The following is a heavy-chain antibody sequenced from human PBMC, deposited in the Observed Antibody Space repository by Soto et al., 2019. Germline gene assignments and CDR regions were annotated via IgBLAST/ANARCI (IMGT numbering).Heavy chain of an antibody. CDR1: GFNFRGYG. V-gene: IGHV3-33*01. D-gene: IGHD1-26*01. Sequence: ESGGGVVQPGRSLRLSCAASGFNFRGYGMHWVRQAPGKGLEWVAITRHDGSNTYYADSVRGRFTISRDNSKNTLYLQMNSLRVEDTAVYYCARDGVGATTYFGYFDYWGQVTPITVSS. J-gene: IGHJ4*02. CDR3: ARDGVGATTYFGYFDY. CDR2: TRHDGSNT.